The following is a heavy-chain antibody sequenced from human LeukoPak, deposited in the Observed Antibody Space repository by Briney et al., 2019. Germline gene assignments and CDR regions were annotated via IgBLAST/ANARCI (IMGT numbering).Heavy chain of an antibody. D-gene: IGHD6-13*01. V-gene: IGHV4-34*01. Sequence: SETLSLTCAVYGGSFSGYYWSWIRQPPGKGLEWIGEINHSGSTNYNPSLKSRVTISLDTSKNQFSLKLSSVTAADTAVYYCARNIAVAAPWYFDLWGRGTLVTVSS. CDR2: INHSGST. CDR1: GGSFSGYY. CDR3: ARNIAVAAPWYFDL. J-gene: IGHJ2*01.